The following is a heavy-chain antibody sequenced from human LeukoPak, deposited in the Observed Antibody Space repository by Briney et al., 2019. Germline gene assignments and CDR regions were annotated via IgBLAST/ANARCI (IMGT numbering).Heavy chain of an antibody. J-gene: IGHJ4*02. Sequence: SDTLSLTCTVSGGSVTSYYCNWVRQPPGRGLEGIGYIYYSGGTNYNPSLESRVTISLDTAKNQFSLKLRSVTAEDTAVYYCATTGATSPSSASWFNIEYWGQGTLVPVSS. CDR2: IYYSGGT. D-gene: IGHD6-13*01. CDR1: GGSVTSYY. CDR3: ATTGATSPSSASWFNIEY. V-gene: IGHV4-59*08.